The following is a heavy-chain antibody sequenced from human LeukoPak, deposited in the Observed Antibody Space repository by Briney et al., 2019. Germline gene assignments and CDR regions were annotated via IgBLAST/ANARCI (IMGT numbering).Heavy chain of an antibody. CDR1: GYTFTSYG. J-gene: IGHJ6*02. V-gene: IGHV1-18*01. D-gene: IGHD3-9*01. CDR3: AREGPYDILTGYTYYYYGMDV. CDR2: ISAYNGNT. Sequence: ASVKVSCKASGYTFTSYGISWVRQAPGQGLEWMGWISAYNGNTNCAQKLQGRVTMTTDTSTSTAYMELRSLRSDDTAVYYCAREGPYDILTGYTYYYYGMDVWGQGTTVTVSS.